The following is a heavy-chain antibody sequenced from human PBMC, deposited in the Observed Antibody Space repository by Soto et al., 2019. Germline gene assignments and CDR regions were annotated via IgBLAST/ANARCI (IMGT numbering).Heavy chain of an antibody. CDR1: GFTFSSYW. V-gene: IGHV3-7*01. CDR3: ARDLGYYGSGSYYNGAFDY. Sequence: EVQLVESGGGLVQPGGSLRLSCAASGFTFSSYWMSWVRQAPGKGLEWVANIKQDGSEKYYVDSVKGRFTISRDNAKNSLYLQMNSLSAEDTAVYYCARDLGYYGSGSYYNGAFDYWGQGTLVTVSS. CDR2: IKQDGSEK. D-gene: IGHD3-10*01. J-gene: IGHJ4*02.